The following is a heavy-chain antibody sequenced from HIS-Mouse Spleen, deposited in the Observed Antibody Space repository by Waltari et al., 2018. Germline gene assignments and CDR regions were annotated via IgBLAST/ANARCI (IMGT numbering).Heavy chain of an antibody. J-gene: IGHJ4*02. D-gene: IGHD1-26*01. Sequence: EVQLVESGGGLVQPGGSLRLSCAASVFTFSSYSMNWGRQAPGKGLEWVSNISSSSSTINYADSVKGRFTISRDNAKNSLYLQMNSLRAEDTAVYYCARGASGSYYLVSVSDYWGQGTLVTVSS. CDR3: ARGASGSYYLVSVSDY. CDR2: ISSSSSTI. V-gene: IGHV3-48*01. CDR1: VFTFSSYS.